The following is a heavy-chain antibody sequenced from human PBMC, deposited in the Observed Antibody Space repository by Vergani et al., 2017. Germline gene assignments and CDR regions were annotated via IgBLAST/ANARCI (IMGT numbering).Heavy chain of an antibody. D-gene: IGHD3-22*01. CDR3: AKGHSGYYQYYFDY. CDR1: GFTFDDYA. CDR2: ISWDGGST. Sequence: EVQLVESGGVVVQPGGSLRLSCAASGFTFDDYAMHWVRQAPGKGLEWVSLISWDGGSTYYADSVKGRVTISRDNSKNSLYLQMNSLRAEDTALYYCAKGHSGYYQYYFDYWGQGTLVTVSS. J-gene: IGHJ4*02. V-gene: IGHV3-43D*03.